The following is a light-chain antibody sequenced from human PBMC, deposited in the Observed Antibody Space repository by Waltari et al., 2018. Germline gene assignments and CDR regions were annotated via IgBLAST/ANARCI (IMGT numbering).Light chain of an antibody. CDR3: QQYNDWPPTWT. J-gene: IGKJ1*01. CDR2: AAS. CDR1: HSLGSN. Sequence: ELAMTQSPATLSVSPGERATLSCRASHSLGSNLAWYQQKPGQAPRLLIYAASTRATGIPARFSGSGSGTEFTLTISSLQSEDFAIYYCQQYNDWPPTWTFGQGTKVEIK. V-gene: IGKV3D-15*01.